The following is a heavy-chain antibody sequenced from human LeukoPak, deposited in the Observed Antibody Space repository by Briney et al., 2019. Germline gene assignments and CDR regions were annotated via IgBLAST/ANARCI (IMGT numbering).Heavy chain of an antibody. D-gene: IGHD3-16*01. Sequence: GRPLRLSCAASGFIFDDYAMHWVRQAPGKGLEWVSGISWNSGSIGYADSVKGRFTISRDNAKNSLYLQMNSLRAEDTALYYCAKLGSPKNDAFDIWGQGTMVTVSS. V-gene: IGHV3-9*01. CDR3: AKLGSPKNDAFDI. J-gene: IGHJ3*02. CDR2: ISWNSGSI. CDR1: GFIFDDYA.